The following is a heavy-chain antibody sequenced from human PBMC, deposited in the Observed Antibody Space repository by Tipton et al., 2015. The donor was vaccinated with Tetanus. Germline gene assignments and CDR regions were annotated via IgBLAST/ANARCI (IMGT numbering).Heavy chain of an antibody. D-gene: IGHD6-19*01. CDR3: AKGGSGLDY. CDR1: GFTVSSYP. Sequence: QVQLVQSGGGVVQPGRSLRLSCAASGFTVSSYPMHWVRQAPGKGLDWVAVIRDYGTNKYYADSVKGRFTISSDNSENTVYLQMNSLRVEDTAMYYCAKGGSGLDYWGQGTLVTVSS. V-gene: IGHV3-30-3*01. J-gene: IGHJ4*02. CDR2: IRDYGTNK.